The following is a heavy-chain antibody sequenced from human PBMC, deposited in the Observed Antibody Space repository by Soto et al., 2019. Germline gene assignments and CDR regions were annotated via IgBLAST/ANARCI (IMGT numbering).Heavy chain of an antibody. J-gene: IGHJ6*04. Sequence: EVPLLESGGGLVQPGGTLRLSCAASGFTFSIYAMSWVRQAPGKGLEWVSVISGSGGRTYYADSVKVRFTLSRDNSKNTLYLQMNSLRAEDTAVYYCAKEVVVESAGRSHYYYYGLDVWGKGTTVTVSS. CDR1: GFTFSIYA. D-gene: IGHD2-2*01. V-gene: IGHV3-23*01. CDR2: ISGSGGRT. CDR3: AKEVVVESAGRSHYYYYGLDV.